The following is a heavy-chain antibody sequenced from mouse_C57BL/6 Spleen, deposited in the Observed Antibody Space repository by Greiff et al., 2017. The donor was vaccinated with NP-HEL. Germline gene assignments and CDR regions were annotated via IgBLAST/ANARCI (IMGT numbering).Heavy chain of an antibody. D-gene: IGHD2-1*01. CDR2: IDPETGGT. CDR3: PRENYGNSYFHY. Sequence: VQLQQSGAELVRPGASVTLSCKASGYTFTDYEMHWVKQTPVHGLEWIGAIDPETGGTAYNQKFKGKAILTADKSSSTAYMELRSLTSEDSAGYYCPRENYGNSYFHYWGQGTTLTVAS. V-gene: IGHV1-15*01. J-gene: IGHJ2*01. CDR1: GYTFTDYE.